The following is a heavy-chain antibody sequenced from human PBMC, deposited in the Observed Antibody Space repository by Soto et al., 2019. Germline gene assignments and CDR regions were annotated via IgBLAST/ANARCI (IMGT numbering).Heavy chain of an antibody. V-gene: IGHV1-18*01. D-gene: IGHD1-26*01. CDR2: ISAYNANT. J-gene: IGHJ3*02. CDR1: GYTFTNFG. Sequence: GASVKVSGKAPGYTFTNFGITWVRQAPGQGLEWMGWISAYNANTNYTQKLQGRVTMTTDTSTSTAYMELRSLRSDDTAVYYCARDAPRPSTYAFDIWGQGTMVTVSS. CDR3: ARDAPRPSTYAFDI.